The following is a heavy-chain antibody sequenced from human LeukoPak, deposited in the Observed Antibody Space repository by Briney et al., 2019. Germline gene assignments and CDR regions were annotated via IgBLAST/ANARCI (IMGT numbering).Heavy chain of an antibody. V-gene: IGHV4-34*01. CDR3: AKVYSSSSRDAFDI. J-gene: IGHJ3*02. CDR1: GASFSGYY. D-gene: IGHD6-6*01. Sequence: SETLSLTCAVYGASFSGYYWSWIRQPPGKGLEWIGEINHGGSTSYNPSLKSRVTMSVDSSNSQFSLNLSSVTAADTAVYYCAKVYSSSSRDAFDIWGQGTMVTVSS. CDR2: INHGGST.